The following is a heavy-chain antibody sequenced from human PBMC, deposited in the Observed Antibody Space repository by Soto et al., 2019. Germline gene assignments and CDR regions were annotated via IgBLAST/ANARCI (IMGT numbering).Heavy chain of an antibody. Sequence: TWAISGYSVSSDRAAWNWISQSPSRGLEWLGRTYYRSKWYNDYAVSVKSRITISADTSNNQFSLRLNSVTPEDTAVYYCARAGFLSIYSAYSWFDPWGQGTLVTVSS. CDR1: GYSVSSDRAA. CDR2: TYYRSKWYN. V-gene: IGHV6-1*01. D-gene: IGHD3-3*01. CDR3: ARAGFLSIYSAYSWFDP. J-gene: IGHJ5*02.